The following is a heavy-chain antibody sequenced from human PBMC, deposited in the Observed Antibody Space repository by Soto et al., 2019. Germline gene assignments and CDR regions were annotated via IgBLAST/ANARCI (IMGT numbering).Heavy chain of an antibody. D-gene: IGHD1-1*01. CDR1: GFTLSDYG. Sequence: QVQLVESGGGVVQPGRSLRLSCAASGFTLSDYGMHWVRQAPGKGLEWVAMISHDGTTKYWADSEKGRFTISRDNSKNALYLQMNSVRAEDTAVYYCAKDRRDGEYNSVYDFWGQGALVTVSS. CDR3: AKDRRDGEYNSVYDF. CDR2: ISHDGTTK. J-gene: IGHJ4*02. V-gene: IGHV3-30*18.